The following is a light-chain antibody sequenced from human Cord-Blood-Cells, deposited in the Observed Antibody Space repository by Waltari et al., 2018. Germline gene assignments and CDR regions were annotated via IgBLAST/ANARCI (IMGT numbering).Light chain of an antibody. CDR1: QDISNY. CDR3: QQYDNLLLP. V-gene: IGKV1-33*01. J-gene: IGKJ4*01. CDR2: DAS. Sequence: DIQMTQSPSSLSASVGDRVTITCQASQDISNYLNWYQQKPGKAPKLLIYDASNLETGVPSRCSGSGAGTDFTYSISSLQPEDIATYYCQQYDNLLLPFGGGTKVEIK.